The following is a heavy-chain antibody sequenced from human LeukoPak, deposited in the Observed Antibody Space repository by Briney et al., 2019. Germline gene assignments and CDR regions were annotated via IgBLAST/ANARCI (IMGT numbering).Heavy chain of an antibody. J-gene: IGHJ6*03. V-gene: IGHV1-8*03. Sequence: ASVKVSCKASGYTFTSYDINWVRQATGQGLEWMGWMNPNSGNTGYAQKFQGRVTITRNTSISTAYMELSSLRSEDTAVYCCARGDSPYYMDVWGKGTTVTVSS. CDR1: GYTFTSYD. CDR3: ARGDSPYYMDV. CDR2: MNPNSGNT. D-gene: IGHD2-15*01.